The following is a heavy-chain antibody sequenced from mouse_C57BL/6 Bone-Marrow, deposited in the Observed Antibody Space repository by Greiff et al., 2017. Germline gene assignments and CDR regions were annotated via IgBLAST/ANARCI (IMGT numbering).Heavy chain of an antibody. CDR3: APYDGYFDV. Sequence: VQLQQSVAELVRPGASVKLSCTASGFNIKNTYMHWVKQRPEQGLEWIGRIDPASGNTKYAPKFQGKGTITADTSSNTASLQLSILSSEDTAIYYCAPYDGYFDVWGTGTTVTVSS. J-gene: IGHJ1*03. V-gene: IGHV14-3*01. CDR2: IDPASGNT. D-gene: IGHD2-12*01. CDR1: GFNIKNTY.